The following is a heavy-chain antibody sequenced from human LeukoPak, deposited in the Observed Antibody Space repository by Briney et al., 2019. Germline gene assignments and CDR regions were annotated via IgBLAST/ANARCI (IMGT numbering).Heavy chain of an antibody. Sequence: GGSLRLSCAASGFTFSNYWVHWVRQASGKGLVWVSRINPDGSTINYADSVKGRFTISRDNAKNTLYLQMNSLRAEDTAVYYCATAGNYRFDYWGQGTLVTVSS. CDR2: INPDGSTI. CDR1: GFTFSNYW. V-gene: IGHV3-74*01. J-gene: IGHJ4*02. D-gene: IGHD1-7*01. CDR3: ATAGNYRFDY.